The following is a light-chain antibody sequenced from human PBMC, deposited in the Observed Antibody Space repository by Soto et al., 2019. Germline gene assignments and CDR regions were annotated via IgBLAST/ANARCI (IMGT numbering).Light chain of an antibody. CDR2: EVS. J-gene: IGLJ2*01. CDR1: SSDVGSYNY. Sequence: QSALTQPPSASGSPGQSVTISCTGTSSDVGSYNYVSWYQQHPGKAPQLMIYEVSKRPSGVPARFSGSKSGNTASLTVSGLQAEGEADYYCSSYAGSNNLVFGGGTKLTVL. V-gene: IGLV2-8*01. CDR3: SSYAGSNNLV.